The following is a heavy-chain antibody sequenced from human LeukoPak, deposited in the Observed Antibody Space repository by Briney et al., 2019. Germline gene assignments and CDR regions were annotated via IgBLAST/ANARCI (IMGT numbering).Heavy chain of an antibody. D-gene: IGHD4-17*01. Sequence: PSETLSLTCIVSGGSISSFYWSWIRQPPGKGLEWIGYIYSSGSTNYNPSLKSRVTISVDTSKNQFSLKLSSVTAADTAVYYCARATRTVITVWGGTNWFDPWGQGTLVTVSS. CDR3: ARATRTVITVWGGTNWFDP. J-gene: IGHJ5*02. CDR1: GGSISSFY. V-gene: IGHV4-59*01. CDR2: IYSSGST.